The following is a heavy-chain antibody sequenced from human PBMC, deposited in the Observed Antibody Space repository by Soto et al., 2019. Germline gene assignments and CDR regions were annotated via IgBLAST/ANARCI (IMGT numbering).Heavy chain of an antibody. J-gene: IGHJ6*02. CDR3: ARAYLGRLPRRADYYYALDV. V-gene: IGHV3-13*05. CDR2: IGSAHDP. Sequence: PGGSLRLSCAAYGFTFSTYDMHWVRQVPGKGLEWVSAIGSAHDPYYLGSVKGRFSISRENAKNSLYLQMNSLTTGDTAVYYCARAYLGRLPRRADYYYALDVWGQGTTVTVSS. CDR1: GFTFSTYD. D-gene: IGHD1-26*01.